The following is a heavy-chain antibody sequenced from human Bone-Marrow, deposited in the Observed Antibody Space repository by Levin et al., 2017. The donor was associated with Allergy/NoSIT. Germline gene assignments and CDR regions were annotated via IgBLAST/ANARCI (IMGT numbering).Heavy chain of an antibody. CDR3: ARVKGSGYSDGNFDY. V-gene: IGHV3-33*01. CDR2: IWYDGSNK. Sequence: GGSLRLSCAASGFTFSSYGMHWVRQAPGKGLEWVAVIWYDGSNKYYADSVKGRFTISRDNSKNTLYLQMNSLRAEDTAVYYCARVKGSGYSDGNFDYWGQGTLVTVSS. D-gene: IGHD5-18*01. J-gene: IGHJ4*02. CDR1: GFTFSSYG.